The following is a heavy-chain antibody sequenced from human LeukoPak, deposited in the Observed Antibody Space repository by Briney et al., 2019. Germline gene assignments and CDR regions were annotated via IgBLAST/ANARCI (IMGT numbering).Heavy chain of an antibody. V-gene: IGHV3-23*01. CDR2: ISESGTGT. CDR1: GLPFSSYA. CDR3: ARLPRSSWYYFDY. Sequence: GGSLRLSCAASGLPFSSYAMSWVRQAPGKGLEWVSAISESGTGTYYADSVRGRFTISRDNSKNTLYLQMNSLRAEDTAVYYCARLPRSSWYYFDYWGQGTLVTVSS. D-gene: IGHD6-13*01. J-gene: IGHJ4*02.